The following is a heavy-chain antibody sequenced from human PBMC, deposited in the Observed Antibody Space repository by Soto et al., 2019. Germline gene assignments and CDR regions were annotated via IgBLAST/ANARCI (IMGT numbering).Heavy chain of an antibody. D-gene: IGHD3-3*01. CDR2: IYYSGST. Sequence: QVQLQESGPGLVKPSETLSLTCTVSGGSISSYYWSWIRQPPGKGLEWIGYIYYSGSTNYNPSLKSRVTISVDTSKNQSSLKLSSVTAADTAVYYCARDRAGPDFWSGPVGAFDIWGQGTMVTVSS. V-gene: IGHV4-59*01. CDR1: GGSISSYY. J-gene: IGHJ3*02. CDR3: ARDRAGPDFWSGPVGAFDI.